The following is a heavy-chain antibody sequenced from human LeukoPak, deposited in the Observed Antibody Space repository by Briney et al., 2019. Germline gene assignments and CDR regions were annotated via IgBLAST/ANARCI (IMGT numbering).Heavy chain of an antibody. J-gene: IGHJ4*02. V-gene: IGHV4-39*01. D-gene: IGHD1-26*01. CDR3: ERQGVVGATGFDF. CDR1: GVSISGLSYY. CDR2: IYYSGST. Sequence: KPSETLSLTCSVSGVSISGLSYYWGWLRQPPGKGLEWIVNIYYSGSTYNNPYLESPVVIYVDSSRHQFSLNLTSVAATDTAVYYCERQGVVGATGFDFWGQGILVTVSS.